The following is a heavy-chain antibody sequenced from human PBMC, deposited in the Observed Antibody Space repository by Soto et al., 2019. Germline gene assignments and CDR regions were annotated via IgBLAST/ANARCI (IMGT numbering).Heavy chain of an antibody. CDR3: ARGPPSTLGYCSGGSCYSYIY. D-gene: IGHD2-15*01. V-gene: IGHV1-69*02. CDR1: GGTFSSYT. CDR2: IIPILGIA. Sequence: SVKVSCKASGGTFSSYTISWVRQAPGQGLEWMGRIIPILGIANYAQKFQGRVTITADKSTSTAYMELSSLRSEDTAVYYCARGPPSTLGYCSGGSCYSYIYWGQGTLVTVSS. J-gene: IGHJ4*02.